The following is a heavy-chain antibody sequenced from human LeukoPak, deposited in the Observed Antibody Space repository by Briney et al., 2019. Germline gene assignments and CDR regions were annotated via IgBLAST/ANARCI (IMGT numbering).Heavy chain of an antibody. V-gene: IGHV3-74*03. CDR3: ARDPYQPLFFDS. CDR2: INSDGSST. CDR1: GFTFSSYW. D-gene: IGHD2-2*01. Sequence: GGSLRLSCVASGFTFSSYWMHWVRQAPGEGLVWVSRINSDGSSTTYADSVKGRFTISRDNAKRTLYLQMNSLRADDTAVYYCARDPYQPLFFDSWGQGTLVTVSS. J-gene: IGHJ4*02.